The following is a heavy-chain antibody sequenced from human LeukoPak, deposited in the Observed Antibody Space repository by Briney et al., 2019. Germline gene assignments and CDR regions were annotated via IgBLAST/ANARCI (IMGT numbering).Heavy chain of an antibody. V-gene: IGHV3-7*03. CDR3: ARDQYDTWSRRGDFDS. CDR1: GFTFGKYW. CDR2: IKLDGSEK. D-gene: IGHD3-3*01. J-gene: IGHJ4*02. Sequence: GGSLRLSCVASGFTFGKYWMSWVRQAPGKGLEWVANIKLDGSEKNYVDSVKGRFTISRDNTKNSLYLQMNSLRAEDTAVFYCARDQYDTWSRRGDFDSWGQGTLVIVSS.